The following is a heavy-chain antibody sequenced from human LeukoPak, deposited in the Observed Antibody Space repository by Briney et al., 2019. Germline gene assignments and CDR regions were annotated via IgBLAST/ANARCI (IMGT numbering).Heavy chain of an antibody. D-gene: IGHD6-19*01. Sequence: GGSLRLSCAASGFTFSSYWMSWVRQTPGKGLEWVAVKWFGGSDKYYADSVKGRFTISRDNAKNSLYLQMNSLRAEDTAVYYCASIAVAGYRYFQHWGQGTLVTVSS. V-gene: IGHV3-33*08. CDR1: GFTFSSYW. J-gene: IGHJ1*01. CDR3: ASIAVAGYRYFQH. CDR2: KWFGGSDK.